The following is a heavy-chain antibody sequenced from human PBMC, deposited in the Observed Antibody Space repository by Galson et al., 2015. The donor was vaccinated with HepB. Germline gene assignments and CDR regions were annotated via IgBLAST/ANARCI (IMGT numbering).Heavy chain of an antibody. D-gene: IGHD6-13*01. CDR1: GFTFSSYA. J-gene: IGHJ4*02. V-gene: IGHV3-64D*06. Sequence: SLRLSCAASGFTFSSYAMHWVRQAPGKGLEYVSAISSNGGSTYYADSVKGRFTISRDNSKNTLYLQMSSLRAEDTAVYYCVKCGKGSSWGYFDYWGQGTLVTVSS. CDR2: ISSNGGST. CDR3: VKCGKGSSWGYFDY.